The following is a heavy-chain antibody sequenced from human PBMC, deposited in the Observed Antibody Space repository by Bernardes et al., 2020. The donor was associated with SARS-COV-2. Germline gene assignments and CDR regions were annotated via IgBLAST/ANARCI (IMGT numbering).Heavy chain of an antibody. Sequence: GGSLRLSCAVSGSTVSTNYMSWVRQAPGKWLESVSVIYSGCSTYYADSVMVRFTISRDNSTNTLHLQMNTLIPEDTAVYYCSRNYYDSGGYYYYFDYCGQGTLVTVSS. D-gene: IGHD3-22*01. CDR3: SRNYYDSGGYYYYFDY. V-gene: IGHV3-66*02. J-gene: IGHJ4*02. CDR1: GSTVSTNY. CDR2: IYSGCST.